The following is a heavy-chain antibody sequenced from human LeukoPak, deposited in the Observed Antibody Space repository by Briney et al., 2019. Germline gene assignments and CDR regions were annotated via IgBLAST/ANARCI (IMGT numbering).Heavy chain of an antibody. V-gene: IGHV3-33*08. CDR3: AGGIAVAFDY. Sequence: GGSLRLSCAASGFTFSSYSMNWVRQAPGKGLEWVAVIWYDGSNKYYADSVKGRFTISRDNSKNTLYLQMNSLRAEDTAVYYCAGGIAVAFDYWGQGTLVTVSS. CDR2: IWYDGSNK. CDR1: GFTFSSYS. J-gene: IGHJ4*02. D-gene: IGHD6-19*01.